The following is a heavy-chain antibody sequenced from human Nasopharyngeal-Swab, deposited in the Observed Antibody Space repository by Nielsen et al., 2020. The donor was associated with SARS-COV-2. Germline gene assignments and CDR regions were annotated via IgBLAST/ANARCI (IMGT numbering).Heavy chain of an antibody. V-gene: IGHV4-59*08. Sequence: SETLSLTCTVSGASISSYYWSWIRQTPGKGLEWVASSNYSGSTNYNPYLKSRFTMSVDTSKRQFSLMLTSVTSADTAVYSCARGFDYWGQGTLVTVSS. CDR1: GASISSYY. CDR3: ARGFDY. CDR2: SNYSGST. J-gene: IGHJ4*02.